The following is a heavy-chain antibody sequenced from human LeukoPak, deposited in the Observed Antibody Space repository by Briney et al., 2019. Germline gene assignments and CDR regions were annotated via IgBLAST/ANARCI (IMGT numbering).Heavy chain of an antibody. CDR1: GYSFTSYW. Sequence: GESLKISCKGSGYSFTSYWIGWVRQMPGKGLEWMGIIYPGDSDTTYSPSFQGQVTISADKSISTAYLQWSSLKASDTAMYYCARLFLGSSWFSPFAYWGQGTLVTVSS. CDR3: ARLFLGSSWFSPFAY. V-gene: IGHV5-51*01. D-gene: IGHD6-13*01. CDR2: IYPGDSDT. J-gene: IGHJ4*02.